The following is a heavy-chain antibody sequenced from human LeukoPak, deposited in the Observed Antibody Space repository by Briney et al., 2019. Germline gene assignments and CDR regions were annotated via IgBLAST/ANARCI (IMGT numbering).Heavy chain of an antibody. CDR2: ISASGNT. CDR1: GGSISSYY. V-gene: IGHV4-4*07. Sequence: KPSETLSLTCTVSGGSISSYYWSWIRQPPGKGLEWIGRISASGNTNYNPSLKSRVTMSVDTSMNLFTLKLSSVTAADTAVYYCARQGVATAIDYWGQGTLVTVSS. J-gene: IGHJ4*02. D-gene: IGHD2-21*02. CDR3: ARQGVATAIDY.